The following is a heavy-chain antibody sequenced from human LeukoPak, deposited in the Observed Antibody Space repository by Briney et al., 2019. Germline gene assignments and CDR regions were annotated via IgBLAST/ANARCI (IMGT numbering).Heavy chain of an antibody. V-gene: IGHV3-23*01. CDR2: ISGSGGST. CDR1: GFTFSSYA. CDR3: AQIKPRWLQSVSWFDP. D-gene: IGHD5-24*01. Sequence: GGSLRLSGAASGFTFSSYAMSWVRQAPGKGLEWVSAISGSGGSTYYADSVKGRFTISRDNSKNTLYLQMNSLRAEDTAVYYCAQIKPRWLQSVSWFDPWGQGTLVTVSS. J-gene: IGHJ5*02.